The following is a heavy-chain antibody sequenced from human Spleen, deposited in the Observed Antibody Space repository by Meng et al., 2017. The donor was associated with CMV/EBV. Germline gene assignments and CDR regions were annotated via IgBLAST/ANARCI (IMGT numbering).Heavy chain of an antibody. CDR1: GGSIRGYS. CDR3: ARVGAYCGGDCYLDY. J-gene: IGHJ4*02. D-gene: IGHD2-21*02. V-gene: IGHV4-4*07. Sequence: QVPRQESGPRQVKPPQTHPLTFTVSGGSIRGYSGSWIRQPAGKGLEWIGRIYSSGSTNYNPSLKSRVTVSVDTSKPQFSLRLSSVTAADTAVYYCARVGAYCGGDCYLDYWGQGTLVTVSS. CDR2: IYSSGST.